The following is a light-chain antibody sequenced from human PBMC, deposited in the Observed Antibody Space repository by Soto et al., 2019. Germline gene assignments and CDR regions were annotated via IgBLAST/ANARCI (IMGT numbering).Light chain of an antibody. CDR3: QSYDRSLSGSM. J-gene: IGLJ3*02. CDR1: SSNIGAGFD. V-gene: IGLV1-40*01. CDR2: GNS. Sequence: QPVLTQPPSVSGAPGQRVTISCSGSSSNIGAGFDVHWYQQLPGTAPKLLIYGNSNRPSGVPDRFSGSKSGTSASLAITGLQAEDEGDYYCQSYDRSLSGSMFGGGTKLNVL.